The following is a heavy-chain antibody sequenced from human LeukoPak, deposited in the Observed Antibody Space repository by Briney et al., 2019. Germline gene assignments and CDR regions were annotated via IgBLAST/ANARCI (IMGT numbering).Heavy chain of an antibody. V-gene: IGHV4-61*02. J-gene: IGHJ4*02. CDR2: MSTSGST. CDR3: ARHQYQLSARDC. Sequence: SETLSLTCTVSGDSISSTIYYWSWIPQPAGKGLEWIGRMSTSGSTSSNPSLKGRVTISVDTSKNQFSLNLNSVTAADTAVYYCARHQYQLSARDCWGRGTVVTVSS. D-gene: IGHD2-2*01. CDR1: GDSISSTIYY.